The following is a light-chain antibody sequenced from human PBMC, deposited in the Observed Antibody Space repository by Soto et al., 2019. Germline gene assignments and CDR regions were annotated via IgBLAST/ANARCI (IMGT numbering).Light chain of an antibody. CDR2: GVT. V-gene: IGLV2-14*02. CDR1: SSDVGGSGL. J-gene: IGLJ3*02. Sequence: QSVLTQPASVSGSPAQSITISCTGSSSDVGGSGLVSWYQFHPGKAPKLLIYGVTDRPSGVSSRFSGSKSGNAASLTISGLQAEDEGDYYCSSYTSSYTWIFGGGTKLTVL. CDR3: SSYTSSYTWI.